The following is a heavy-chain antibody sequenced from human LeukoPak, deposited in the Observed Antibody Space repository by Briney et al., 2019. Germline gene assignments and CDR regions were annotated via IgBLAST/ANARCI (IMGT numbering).Heavy chain of an antibody. V-gene: IGHV4-59*01. CDR3: ATRRGFELFFDL. D-gene: IGHD3-10*01. CDR1: GPFIKTYY. Sequence: TETLSLTCTVSGPFIKTYYWSWIRQVPGKGLEWIGHIYDSGNTNYNPSLKSRVTILADTSKSQFSLKLNSVTAADTAVYFCATRRGFELFFDLWGQGTRVTVSS. CDR2: IYDSGNT. J-gene: IGHJ4*02.